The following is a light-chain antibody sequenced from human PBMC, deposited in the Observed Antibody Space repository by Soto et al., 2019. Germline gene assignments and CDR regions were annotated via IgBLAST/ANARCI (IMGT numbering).Light chain of an antibody. J-gene: IGKJ1*01. Sequence: IQMTQCTSCLSASVGDRVPITCRRNQHICSYLNWYQQKPGKAPKPLIHAASGLHSGVHSRFSGSGSGTNFTLTISSLQAGDFATYYCQQSYSTPRTFGQGTEV. CDR2: AAS. CDR3: QQSYSTPRT. V-gene: IGKV1-39*01. CDR1: QHICSY.